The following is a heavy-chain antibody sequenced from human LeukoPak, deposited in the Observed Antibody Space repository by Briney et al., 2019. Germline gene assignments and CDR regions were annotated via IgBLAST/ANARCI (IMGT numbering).Heavy chain of an antibody. CDR2: MYESGIS. D-gene: IGHD2-2*02. Sequence: SETLSLTCTVSGGSFSPYKWAWIRQPPGKGLEYIAFMYESGISNYNPSLKSRVTISVDTSKNQFSLKLSSVTAADTAVYYCARARCSSTSCYTRYYGMDVWGQGTTVTVSS. J-gene: IGHJ6*02. V-gene: IGHV4-59*12. CDR1: GGSFSPYK. CDR3: ARARCSSTSCYTRYYGMDV.